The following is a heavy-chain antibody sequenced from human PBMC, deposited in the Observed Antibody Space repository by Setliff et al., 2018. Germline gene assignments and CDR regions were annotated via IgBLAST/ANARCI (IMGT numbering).Heavy chain of an antibody. V-gene: IGHV1-69*05. J-gene: IGHJ4*01. CDR2: IIPILGTT. Sequence: SVKVSCKASGGFSTHAISWVRQVPGQGLEWMGGIIPILGTTDYAQNFQGRVTITTDEPTSSAYLEMSNLRSEDTAVYYCASALIRRVAVAGKSQFDYWGQGTLVTVSS. CDR1: GGFSTHA. CDR3: ASALIRRVAVAGKSQFDY. D-gene: IGHD6-19*01.